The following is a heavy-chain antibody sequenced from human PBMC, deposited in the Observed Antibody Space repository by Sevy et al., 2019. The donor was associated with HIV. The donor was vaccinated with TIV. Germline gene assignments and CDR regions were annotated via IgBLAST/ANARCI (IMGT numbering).Heavy chain of an antibody. CDR3: AAANSWEDY. D-gene: IGHD6-13*01. V-gene: IGHV3-74*01. Sequence: GGSLRLSCEGSGYIFSNYWMHWVRQAPGKGLEWVSRVNSDGGDTAYADSVKGRFTISRDNVENTMSLQMNSLRAEDTGLYYCAAANSWEDYWGQGTQVTVSS. CDR1: GYIFSNYW. J-gene: IGHJ4*02. CDR2: VNSDGGDT.